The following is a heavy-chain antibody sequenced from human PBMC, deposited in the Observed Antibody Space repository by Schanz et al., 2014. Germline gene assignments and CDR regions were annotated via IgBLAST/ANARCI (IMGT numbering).Heavy chain of an antibody. J-gene: IGHJ5*02. V-gene: IGHV4-61*02. Sequence: QVQLQESGPGLVKPSQTLSLTCTVSGGSISSATYYWSWVRQPTGKGLEWIGRIYSRGSSTYNPSVKGRDPIPIDTPNNQSPRKLNAGTAADTAVYYCARGGSVATIAPYTWFDPWGQGALVTVSS. CDR2: IYSRGSS. D-gene: IGHD5-12*01. CDR3: ARGGSVATIAPYTWFDP. CDR1: GGSISSATYY.